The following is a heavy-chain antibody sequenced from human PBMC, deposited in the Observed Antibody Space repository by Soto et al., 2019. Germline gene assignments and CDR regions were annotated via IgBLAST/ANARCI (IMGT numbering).Heavy chain of an antibody. J-gene: IGHJ5*02. CDR3: ARSRSFYGDYYWVAP. D-gene: IGHD4-17*01. Sequence: QVALRESGPVLVKPTETLTLSCTVSGFSLNNARMGVDWLRQPQGKHLEWLAHIFSNDAKSYNSSLKTRLTISRDTSNGVVVLTMANMDPVDTATYYCARSRSFYGDYYWVAPWGPGTLVTVSS. CDR1: GFSLNNARMG. CDR2: IFSNDAK. V-gene: IGHV2-26*01.